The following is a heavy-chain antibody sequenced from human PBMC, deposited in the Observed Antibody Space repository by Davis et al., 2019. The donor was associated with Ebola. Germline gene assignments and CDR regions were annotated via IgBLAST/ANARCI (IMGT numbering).Heavy chain of an antibody. D-gene: IGHD1-26*01. V-gene: IGHV1-18*01. CDR1: GYTFTSYG. CDR2: ISAYNGNT. J-gene: IGHJ4*02. CDR3: ARGKSEVGATGFDY. Sequence: VKVSCKASGYTFTSYGISWVRPAPGQGLEWMGWISAYNGNTNYAQKLQGRVTMTTDTSTSTAYMELRSLRSDDTAVYYCARGKSEVGATGFDYWGQGTLVTVSS.